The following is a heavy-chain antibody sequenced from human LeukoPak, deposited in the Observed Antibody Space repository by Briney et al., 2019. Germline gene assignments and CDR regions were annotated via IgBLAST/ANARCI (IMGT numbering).Heavy chain of an antibody. CDR3: AREGYASGNPSTASFDY. CDR2: IYISGST. Sequence: PSETLSLTCTVSGGSMSRYFWTWIRQSAGKGLEWIGRIYISGSTNYNPSLNSRLTMSVDTSKNQFSLKLSSVTAADTAVYYCAREGYASGNPSTASFDYWGQGTLATVSS. D-gene: IGHD3-16*01. V-gene: IGHV4-4*07. CDR1: GGSMSRYF. J-gene: IGHJ4*02.